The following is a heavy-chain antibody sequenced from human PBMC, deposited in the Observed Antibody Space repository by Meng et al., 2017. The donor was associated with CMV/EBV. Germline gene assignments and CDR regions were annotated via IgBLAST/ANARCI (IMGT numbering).Heavy chain of an antibody. J-gene: IGHJ4*02. CDR1: GYTCTTYY. Sequence: QAGAEVKKPGASVKVSCKTSGYTCTTYYMPWVRQAPGKGLEGMGKINPRGGSTSYGQKFQGRVTMTRDTATSTVYMELSSLRSEDTAVYYCARARSRKGSSYIAAAGPQMDYWGQGTLVTVSS. CDR3: ARARSRKGSSYIAAAGPQMDY. D-gene: IGHD6-13*01. CDR2: INPRGGST. V-gene: IGHV1-46*01.